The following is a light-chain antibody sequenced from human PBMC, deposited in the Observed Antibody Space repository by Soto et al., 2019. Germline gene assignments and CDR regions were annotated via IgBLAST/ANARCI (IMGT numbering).Light chain of an antibody. J-gene: IGKJ1*01. CDR2: GES. Sequence: EIVNTQSPATPSLSPGGRATPSCRASQSVSSNLAWYQQKPGQAPRLLIYGESSRATGIPDRFSGSGSGTDFTLTISRLEPEDFVVYYCQQYGSSRTFGQGTKVDIK. CDR1: QSVSSN. CDR3: QQYGSSRT. V-gene: IGKV3-20*01.